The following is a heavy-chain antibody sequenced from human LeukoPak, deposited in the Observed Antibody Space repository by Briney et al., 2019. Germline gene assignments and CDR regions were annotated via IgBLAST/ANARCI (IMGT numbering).Heavy chain of an antibody. CDR3: AKVRCSSTSCYPFGFGP. CDR1: GFTVSSDA. Sequence: GRCLRLSCAASGFTVSSDAMGWVRHAPGEGLGWVSTISANGDRTSYADSVKGRFTISRDNSKNTLYLQMNSLRAEDTAVYYCAKVRCSSTSCYPFGFGPQGQGILVTAAS. D-gene: IGHD2-2*01. V-gene: IGHV3-23*01. CDR2: ISANGDRT. J-gene: IGHJ5*02.